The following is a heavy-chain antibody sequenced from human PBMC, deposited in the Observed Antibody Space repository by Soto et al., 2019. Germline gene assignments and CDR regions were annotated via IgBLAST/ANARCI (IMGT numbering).Heavy chain of an antibody. V-gene: IGHV1-69*01. D-gene: IGHD3-10*01. J-gene: IGHJ6*02. CDR3: ARSTMVRGVIIAYWAYGMDV. CDR1: GGTFSSYA. CDR2: IIPIFGTA. Sequence: QVQLVQSGAEVKKPGSSVKVSCKASGGTFSSYAISWVRQAPGQGLEWMGGIIPIFGTANYAQKFQGRVTITADESTSTAYMELSSLRSEDTAVYYCARSTMVRGVIIAYWAYGMDVWGQGTTVTVSS.